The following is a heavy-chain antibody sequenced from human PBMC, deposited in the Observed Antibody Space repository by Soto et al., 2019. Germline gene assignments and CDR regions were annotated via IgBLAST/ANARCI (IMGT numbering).Heavy chain of an antibody. D-gene: IGHD2-8*02. J-gene: IGHJ6*02. CDR3: ASGFPSLVPYYYYGLDV. Sequence: ASVKVSCKASGYTFTSYGISWVRQAPGQGLEKMGWISVYNGNTNNAQKFQDRVTMTTDTSTSTAYMDLRSVRSDDTAVYYCASGFPSLVPYYYYGLDVWGQGTTVTV. V-gene: IGHV1-18*01. CDR1: GYTFTSYG. CDR2: ISVYNGNT.